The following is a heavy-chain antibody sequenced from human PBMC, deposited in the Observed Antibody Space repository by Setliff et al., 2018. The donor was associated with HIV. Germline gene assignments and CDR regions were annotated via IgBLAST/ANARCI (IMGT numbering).Heavy chain of an antibody. CDR3: ARGRDDYVWGSYRYGMDV. Sequence: LSLTCAVYGGSFSGYYWSWIRQPPGKGLEWIGEINHSGSTNYNPSLKSRVTISVDTSKNQFSLKLSSVTAADTAVYYCARGRDDYVWGSYRYGMDVWGQGTTVTVSS. CDR1: GGSFSGYY. J-gene: IGHJ6*02. V-gene: IGHV4-34*01. CDR2: INHSGST. D-gene: IGHD3-16*02.